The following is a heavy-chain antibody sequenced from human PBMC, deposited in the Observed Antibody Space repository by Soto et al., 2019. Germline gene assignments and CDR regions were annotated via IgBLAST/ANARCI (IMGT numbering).Heavy chain of an antibody. D-gene: IGHD3-3*01. CDR1: GKTFTRFD. CDR3: ARTIFGVATYYFDY. V-gene: IGHV1-8*01. CDR2: MSPSSGTT. J-gene: IGHJ4*02. Sequence: GGSVEVSCKAFGKTFTRFDVSWVRQGPGQGLEWMGWMSPSSGTTGFVQKFQGRVTVTRDTSISTAYMEVTSLTSEDTAVYYCARTIFGVATYYFDYWGQGTLVTVSS.